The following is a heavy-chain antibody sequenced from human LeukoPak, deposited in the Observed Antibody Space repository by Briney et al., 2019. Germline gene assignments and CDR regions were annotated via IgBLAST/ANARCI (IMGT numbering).Heavy chain of an antibody. J-gene: IGHJ4*02. V-gene: IGHV1-24*01. CDR1: GYTLTELS. Sequence: ASVTVSFKVSGYTLTELSMHWVRQAPGKGLEWMGGFDPEDGETIYAQKFQGRVTMTEDTSTDTTYMELSSLRSEDTAVYYCATHSLYSGSYYYLDYWGQGTLVTVSS. D-gene: IGHD1-26*01. CDR2: FDPEDGET. CDR3: ATHSLYSGSYYYLDY.